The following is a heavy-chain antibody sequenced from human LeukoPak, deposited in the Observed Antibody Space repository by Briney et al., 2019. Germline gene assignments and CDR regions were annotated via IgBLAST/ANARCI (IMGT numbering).Heavy chain of an antibody. D-gene: IGHD3-16*01. CDR2: IYHSGST. CDR3: ARSHYDYVWGNRQHDY. J-gene: IGHJ4*02. V-gene: IGHV4-38-2*02. Sequence: SETLSLTCTVSGYSISSGYYWGWIRQPPGKGLEWIGSIYHSGSTYYNPSLKSRVTISVDTSKNQFSLKLSSVTAADTAVYYCARSHYDYVWGNRQHDYWGQGTLVTVSS. CDR1: GYSISSGYY.